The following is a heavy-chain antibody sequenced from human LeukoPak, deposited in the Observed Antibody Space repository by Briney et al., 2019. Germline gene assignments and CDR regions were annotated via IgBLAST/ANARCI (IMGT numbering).Heavy chain of an antibody. CDR3: ARAVVATIFGGMDV. CDR2: ISSSGSTI. Sequence: GGSLRLSCAASGFTFSSYEMNWVRQAPGKGLEWVSYISSSGSTIYYADSVKGRFTISRDNAKNSLYLQMNSLRAEDTAVYYCARAVVATIFGGMDVWGQGTTVTVSS. CDR1: GFTFSSYE. V-gene: IGHV3-48*03. J-gene: IGHJ6*02. D-gene: IGHD5-12*01.